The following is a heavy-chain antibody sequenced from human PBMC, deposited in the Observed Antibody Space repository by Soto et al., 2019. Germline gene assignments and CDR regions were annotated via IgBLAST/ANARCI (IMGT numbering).Heavy chain of an antibody. V-gene: IGHV3-30*18. D-gene: IGHD2-15*01. CDR1: GFTFSSYG. CDR2: ISYDGSNK. CDR3: AKVEAASYFSGMDV. J-gene: IGHJ6*02. Sequence: GGSLRLSCAASGFTFSSYGMHWVRQAPGKGLEWVAVISYDGSNKYYADSVKGRFTISRDNSKNTLYLQMNSLRAEDTVEYYWAKVEAASYFSGMDVWGQGTTVTVSS.